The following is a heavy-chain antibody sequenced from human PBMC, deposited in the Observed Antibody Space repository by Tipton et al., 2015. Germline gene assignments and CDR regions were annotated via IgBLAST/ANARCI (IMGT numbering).Heavy chain of an antibody. D-gene: IGHD5/OR15-5a*01. J-gene: IGHJ4*02. Sequence: SLRLSCTTSGLSFGDYAMSWYRQAPGKGLEWLGFIRIKTFSETTEYAASVKGRFTISRDDSKSIAYLQMNSLKTEDTAMYYCARDHGFGVFPNFDFWGQGSRVTVST. CDR1: GLSFGDYA. CDR2: IRIKTFSETT. CDR3: ARDHGFGVFPNFDF. V-gene: IGHV3-49*03.